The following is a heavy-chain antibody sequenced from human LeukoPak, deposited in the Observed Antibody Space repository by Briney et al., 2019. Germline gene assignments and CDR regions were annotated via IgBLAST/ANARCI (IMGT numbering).Heavy chain of an antibody. J-gene: IGHJ3*02. D-gene: IGHD7-27*01. V-gene: IGHV3-66*01. CDR2: IYSGGMT. CDR1: GFTVSTNY. Sequence: GGSLRLSCAASGFTVSTNYMSWVRQAPGKGLECVSVIYSGGMTYYADSVKGRFNISRDTSKNMLYLQMNSLRVEDTAVYYCASPGPTGDLRGVAFDIWGQGTMVTVSS. CDR3: ASPGPTGDLRGVAFDI.